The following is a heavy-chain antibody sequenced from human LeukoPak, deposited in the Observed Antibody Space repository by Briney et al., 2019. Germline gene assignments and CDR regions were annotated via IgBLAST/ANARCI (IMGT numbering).Heavy chain of an antibody. Sequence: PSETLSLTCTVSGGSISSYYWSWIRQPAGKGLEWIGRIYTSGSTNYNPSLKSRVTMSVDTSKNQFSPKLSSVTAADTAVHYCARVAYSSGWYEDWFDPWGQGTLVTVSS. J-gene: IGHJ5*02. CDR1: GGSISSYY. V-gene: IGHV4-4*07. D-gene: IGHD6-19*01. CDR3: ARVAYSSGWYEDWFDP. CDR2: IYTSGST.